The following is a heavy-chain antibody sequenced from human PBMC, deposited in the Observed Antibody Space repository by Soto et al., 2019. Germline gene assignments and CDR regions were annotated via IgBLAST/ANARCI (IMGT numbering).Heavy chain of an antibody. J-gene: IGHJ5*02. CDR3: ARVTGAAAGKNWFDP. CDR1: GFTFSDYY. D-gene: IGHD6-13*01. Sequence: QVQLVESGGGLVKPGGSLRLSCAASGFTFSDYYMSWIRQAPGKGLEWVSYISSSSSYTNYADSVKGRFTISRDNAKNSLYLQMNSLRAEDMAVYYCARVTGAAAGKNWFDPWGQGTLVTVSS. V-gene: IGHV3-11*06. CDR2: ISSSSSYT.